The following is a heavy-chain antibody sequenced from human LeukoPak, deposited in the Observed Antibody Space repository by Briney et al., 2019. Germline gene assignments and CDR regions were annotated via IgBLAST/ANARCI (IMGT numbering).Heavy chain of an antibody. CDR3: ASDLYSSSPLGY. CDR2: IYISGST. D-gene: IGHD6-6*01. V-gene: IGHV4-4*07. J-gene: IGHJ4*02. Sequence: PSETLSLICTVSGGSISSYYWSWIRQPAGKGLEWIGRIYISGSTNYNPSLKSRVTMSVDTSKNQFSLKLSSVTAADTAVYYCASDLYSSSPLGYWGQGTLVTVSS. CDR1: GGSISSYY.